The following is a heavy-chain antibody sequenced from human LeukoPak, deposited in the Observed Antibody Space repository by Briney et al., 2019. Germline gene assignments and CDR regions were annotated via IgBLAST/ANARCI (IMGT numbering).Heavy chain of an antibody. CDR2: IYSGGST. J-gene: IGHJ4*02. CDR3: AREMDYGDASQVFDY. V-gene: IGHV3-53*01. CDR1: GFTVSSNY. D-gene: IGHD4-17*01. Sequence: GGSLRLSCAASGFTVSSNYMSWVRQAPGKGLEWVSVIYSGGSTYYADSVKGRFTISRDNSKNTLYLQMNSLRAEDTAVYYCAREMDYGDASQVFDYWGQGTLVTVSS.